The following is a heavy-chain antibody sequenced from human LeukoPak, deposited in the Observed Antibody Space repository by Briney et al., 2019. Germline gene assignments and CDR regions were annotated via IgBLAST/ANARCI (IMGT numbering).Heavy chain of an antibody. D-gene: IGHD2-15*01. V-gene: IGHV4-34*09. CDR1: GGSFSGYY. J-gene: IGHJ6*02. Sequence: SETLSLTCAVYGGSFSGYYWSWIRQPPGKGLEWIGYIYYSGSTYYNPSLKSRVTISVDTSKNQFSLKLSSVTAADTAVYYCARDRSYCSGGSCYGMDVWGQGTTVTVSS. CDR2: IYYSGST. CDR3: ARDRSYCSGGSCYGMDV.